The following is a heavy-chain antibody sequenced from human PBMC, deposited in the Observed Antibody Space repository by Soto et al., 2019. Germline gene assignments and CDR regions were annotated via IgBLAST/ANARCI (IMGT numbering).Heavy chain of an antibody. Sequence: EVQLVESGGGLVQPGGSLRLSCAASGFTFSSYSMNWVRQAPGKGLEWVSYISSSSSTIYYADSVKGRFTISRDNAKNSLYPQMNSLRDEDTAVYYCARDRCSSTSCSRRDYYYYYGMDVWGQGTTVTVSS. CDR2: ISSSSSTI. J-gene: IGHJ6*02. V-gene: IGHV3-48*02. D-gene: IGHD2-2*01. CDR1: GFTFSSYS. CDR3: ARDRCSSTSCSRRDYYYYYGMDV.